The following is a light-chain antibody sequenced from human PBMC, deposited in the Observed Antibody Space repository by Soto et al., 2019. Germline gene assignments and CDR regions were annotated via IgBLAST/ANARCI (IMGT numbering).Light chain of an antibody. V-gene: IGKV3-11*01. CDR3: QRRNNWPLT. CDR1: QSVSTS. J-gene: IGKJ4*01. CDR2: DAS. Sequence: VVLTQSPATLSLSPGERATLSCRASQSVSTSLVWYQHKPGQAPRLLIYDASNRATGVPARFSGSGSGTDFTLTISSLEPEDFAVYYCQRRNNWPLTFGGGTKVDIK.